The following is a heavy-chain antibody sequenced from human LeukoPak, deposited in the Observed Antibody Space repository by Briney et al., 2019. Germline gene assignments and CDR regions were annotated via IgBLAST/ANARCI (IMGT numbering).Heavy chain of an antibody. D-gene: IGHD3-16*01. Sequence: GGSLRLSCAASGFTFSSYGMHWVRQAPGKGLEWVAVIWYDGSNKYYADSVKGRFTISRDNSKNTLYLQMNSLRAEDTAVYYCARDGAVHDYVWGSYLDYWGQGTLVTVSS. CDR3: ARDGAVHDYVWGSYLDY. J-gene: IGHJ4*02. CDR1: GFTFSSYG. V-gene: IGHV3-33*01. CDR2: IWYDGSNK.